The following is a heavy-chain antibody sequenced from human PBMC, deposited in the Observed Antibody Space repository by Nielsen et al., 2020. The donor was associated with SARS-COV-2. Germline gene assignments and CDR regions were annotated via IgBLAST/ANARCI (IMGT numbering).Heavy chain of an antibody. CDR2: ISSSSSYT. V-gene: IGHV3-11*06. CDR1: GFTFSDYY. Sequence: GGSLRLSCAASGFTFSDYYMSWIRQAPGKGLEWVSYISSSSSYTNYADSVKGRFTISRDNAKNSLYLQMNSLRAEDTAVYYCARAYSKAPFDYWGQGTLVTVSS. J-gene: IGHJ4*02. D-gene: IGHD4-11*01. CDR3: ARAYSKAPFDY.